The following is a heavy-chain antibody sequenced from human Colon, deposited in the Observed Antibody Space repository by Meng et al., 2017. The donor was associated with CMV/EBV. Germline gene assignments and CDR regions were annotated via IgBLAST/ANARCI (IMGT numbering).Heavy chain of an antibody. CDR2: INQDGSEK. CDR3: ARDANCSSTSCYLSAYYYGMDV. Sequence: GGSLRLSCAASGFTSSNYWMSWVRQTPGKGLEWVANINQDGSEKYYVDSVKGRFTISRDNAKNSLYLQMNSLRAEDTAVYYCARDANCSSTSCYLSAYYYGMDVWGQGTTVTVSS. D-gene: IGHD2-2*01. CDR1: GFTSSNYW. J-gene: IGHJ6*02. V-gene: IGHV3-7*01.